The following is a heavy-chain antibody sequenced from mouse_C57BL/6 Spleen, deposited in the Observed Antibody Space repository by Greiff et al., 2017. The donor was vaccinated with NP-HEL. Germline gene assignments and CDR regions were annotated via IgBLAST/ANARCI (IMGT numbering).Heavy chain of an antibody. CDR3: ARDYGGYYYAMDY. Sequence: LQQSGVGRERPGSSFPLSFPSSFSPFPISFILFFNHITLQGLEWIGEIYPRSGNTYYNEKFKGKATLTADKSSSTAYMELRSLTSEDSAVYFCARDYGGYYYAMDYWGQGTSVTVSS. CDR2: IYPRSGNT. V-gene: IGHV1-81*01. D-gene: IGHD1-1*02. J-gene: IGHJ4*01. CDR1: FSPFPISF.